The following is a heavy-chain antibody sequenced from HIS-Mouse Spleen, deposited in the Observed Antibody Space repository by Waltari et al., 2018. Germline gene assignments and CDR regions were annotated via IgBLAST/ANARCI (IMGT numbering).Heavy chain of an antibody. CDR1: GVPFSNAW. D-gene: IGHD3-9*01. V-gene: IGHV3-15*01. J-gene: IGHJ4*02. CDR3: IATTGY. CDR2: IKSKTDGGTT. Sequence: EVQLVESGGGLVKSGGSLRLSWAAFGVPFSNAWMSWVRQAPGEGLEWVGRIKSKTDGGTTDYAAPVKGRFTISRDDSKNTLYLQMNSLKTEDTAVYYCIATTGYWGQGTLVTVSS.